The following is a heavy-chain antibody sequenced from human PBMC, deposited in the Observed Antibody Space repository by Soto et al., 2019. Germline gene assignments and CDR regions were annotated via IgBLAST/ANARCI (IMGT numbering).Heavy chain of an antibody. Sequence: SETLSLTCTVSGGSISSSSYYWGWIRQPPGKGLEWIGSIYYSGSTYYNPSLKSRVTISVDTSKNQFSLKLSSVTAADTAVYYCARRLVVITPPTVHFDYWGQGTLVTVSS. CDR2: IYYSGST. J-gene: IGHJ4*02. CDR3: ARRLVVITPPTVHFDY. CDR1: GGSISSSSYY. D-gene: IGHD3-22*01. V-gene: IGHV4-39*01.